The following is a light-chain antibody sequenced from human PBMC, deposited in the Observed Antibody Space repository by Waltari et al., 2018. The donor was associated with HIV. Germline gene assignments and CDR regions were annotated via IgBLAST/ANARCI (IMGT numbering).Light chain of an antibody. V-gene: IGLV1-47*01. CDR3: AAWDNALGGHVV. Sequence: QSVLTQPPSMSGTPGQRVIISCSGPTSSIGSNSVYWYQQLPGAAPKLLLYLNNQQPSGVPDRLSGSKSGTSASLPISGLRPEDEAMYFCAAWDNALGGHVVFGGGTNLTVL. CDR1: TSSIGSNS. CDR2: LNN. J-gene: IGLJ2*01.